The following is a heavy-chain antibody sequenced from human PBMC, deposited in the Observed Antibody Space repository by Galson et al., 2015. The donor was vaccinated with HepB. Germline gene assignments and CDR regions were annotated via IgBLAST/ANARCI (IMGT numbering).Heavy chain of an antibody. CDR2: IHPNSAGT. D-gene: IGHD2/OR15-2a*01. V-gene: IGHV1-2*02. J-gene: IGHJ4*02. CDR1: GYTFSDHY. CDR3: ARGVGTGHLLYYLDF. Sequence: SVKVSCKASGYTFSDHYIHWVRQAPGRGFEWMGWIHPNSAGTNYARKFQGRVTMTRDTPISTAYMELKRLRSDDTAVYYCARGVGTGHLLYYLDFWGQGTLVTVSS.